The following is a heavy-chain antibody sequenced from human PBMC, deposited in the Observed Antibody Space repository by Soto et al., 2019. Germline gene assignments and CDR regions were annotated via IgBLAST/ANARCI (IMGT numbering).Heavy chain of an antibody. V-gene: IGHV3-7*01. CDR1: GFRISSYW. CDR3: GRVPSAPDY. J-gene: IGHJ4*02. Sequence: PGGSLRLSCTVSGFRISSYWMSWVRQAPGKGLEWVANIMQDGSEKQYVDSVEGRFTISRDNAKNSLYLKMNGLRPEDTAVYYCGRVPSAPDYWGQGTLVTFSS. CDR2: IMQDGSEK.